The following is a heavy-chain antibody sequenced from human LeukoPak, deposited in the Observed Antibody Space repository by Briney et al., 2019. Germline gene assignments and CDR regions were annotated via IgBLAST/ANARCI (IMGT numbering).Heavy chain of an antibody. D-gene: IGHD3-16*01. V-gene: IGHV4-59*01. CDR1: GGSISSYY. CDR3: AREGGAPYYFDY. J-gene: IGHJ4*02. CDR2: IYYSGST. Sequence: PSETLSLTCTASGGSISSYYWSWIRQPPGKGLEWIGYIYYSGSTNYNPSLKSRVTISVDTSKNQFSLKLSSVTAADTAVYYCAREGGAPYYFDYWGQGTLVTVSS.